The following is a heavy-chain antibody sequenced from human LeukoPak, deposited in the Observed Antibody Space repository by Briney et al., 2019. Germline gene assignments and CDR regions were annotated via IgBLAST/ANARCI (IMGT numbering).Heavy chain of an antibody. D-gene: IGHD6-19*01. CDR1: GGSFSGYY. V-gene: IGHV4-34*01. Sequence: PSETLSLTCAVYGGSFSGYYWSWIRQPPGKGLEWIGEINHSGSTNYNPSLKSRVTISVDTSKNQFSLKLSSVTAADTAVYYCARKLMLGYSSGWYRYYYYYMDVWGKGTTVTISS. CDR3: ARKLMLGYSSGWYRYYYYYMDV. CDR2: INHSGST. J-gene: IGHJ6*03.